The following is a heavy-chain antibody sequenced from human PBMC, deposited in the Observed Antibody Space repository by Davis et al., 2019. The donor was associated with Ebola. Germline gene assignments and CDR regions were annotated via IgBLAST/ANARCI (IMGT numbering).Heavy chain of an antibody. CDR2: ISHDGDHK. V-gene: IGHV3-30-3*01. D-gene: IGHD6-13*01. J-gene: IGHJ4*02. CDR3: AKDRVAAAGTPLDS. Sequence: PGGSLRLSCEPSGFSDTALHWVRQAPGEGLEWVAVISHDGDHKFYADSLKARFTISRDSSTNTLYLHMNSLRLEDTAIYYCAKDRVAAAGTPLDSWGQGTLVTVSS. CDR1: GFSDTA.